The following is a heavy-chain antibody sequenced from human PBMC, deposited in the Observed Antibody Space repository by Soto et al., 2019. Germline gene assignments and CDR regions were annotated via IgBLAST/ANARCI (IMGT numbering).Heavy chain of an antibody. CDR2: VSYDGNNK. CDR1: GFTFSGYA. J-gene: IGHJ3*01. V-gene: IGHV3-30-3*01. CDR3: AREFDALDF. Sequence: QGQLVESGGGVVQPGRSLRLSCAASGFTFSGYAIHWVRQAPGKGLEWVAVVSYDGNNKYYADSVKGRFTISRDNFKDTLYLQMNSLRAEDTAVYYCAREFDALDFWGQGTVVTVSS.